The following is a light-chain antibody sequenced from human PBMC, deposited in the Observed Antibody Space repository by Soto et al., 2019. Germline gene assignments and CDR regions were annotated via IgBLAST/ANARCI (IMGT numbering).Light chain of an antibody. CDR1: QSVSSSY. CDR2: GAS. J-gene: IGKJ2*01. Sequence: EIVLTQSPGTLSLSPGERATLSCRASQSVSSSYLAWYQQKPGQDPRLLIYGASRRATGTPDRFSGSGSGTDFTLTISRLEPEDFAVYYCQQYGSSPQDTFGQGTKLEIK. V-gene: IGKV3-20*01. CDR3: QQYGSSPQDT.